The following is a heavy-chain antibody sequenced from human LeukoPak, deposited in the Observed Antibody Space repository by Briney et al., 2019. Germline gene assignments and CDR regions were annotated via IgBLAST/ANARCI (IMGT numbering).Heavy chain of an antibody. J-gene: IGHJ6*03. CDR1: GGSFSGYY. D-gene: IGHD5-18*01. Sequence: SETLSLTCAVSGGSFSGYYWSWIRQPPGKGLEWIGEINHSGSTNYNPSLKSRVTISVDTSKNQFALKLSSVTAADTAVYFCAMVGYSYFIHDWSRTVLRGYPTKYYYHMDVWGKGTTVSVSS. CDR2: INHSGST. CDR3: AMVGYSYFIHDWSRTVLRGYPTKYYYHMDV. V-gene: IGHV4-34*01.